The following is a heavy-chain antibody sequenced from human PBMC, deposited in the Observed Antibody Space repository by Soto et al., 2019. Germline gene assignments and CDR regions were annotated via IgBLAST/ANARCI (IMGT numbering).Heavy chain of an antibody. Sequence: SETLSLTCTVSGGFISSSSYYWGWLRQPPGKGLEWIGSIYYSGSTYYNPSLKSRVTISVDTSKNQFSLKLSSVTAADTAVYYCARLCKWELRYYYGMDVWGQGTTVTISS. J-gene: IGHJ6*02. CDR1: GGFISSSSYY. D-gene: IGHD1-26*01. CDR3: ARLCKWELRYYYGMDV. CDR2: IYYSGST. V-gene: IGHV4-39*01.